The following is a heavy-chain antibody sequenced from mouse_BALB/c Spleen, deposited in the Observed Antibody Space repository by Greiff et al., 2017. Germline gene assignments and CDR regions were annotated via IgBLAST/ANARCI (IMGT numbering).Heavy chain of an antibody. Sequence: EVKLMESGGGLVKPGGSLKLSCAASGFTFSSYAMSWVRQTPEKRLEWVASISSGGSTYYPDSVKGRFTISRDNARNILYLQMSSLRSEDTAMYYCARSLDYDVTWFAYWGQGTLVTVSA. CDR2: ISSGGST. CDR1: GFTFSSYA. CDR3: ARSLDYDVTWFAY. J-gene: IGHJ3*01. V-gene: IGHV5-6-5*01. D-gene: IGHD2-4*01.